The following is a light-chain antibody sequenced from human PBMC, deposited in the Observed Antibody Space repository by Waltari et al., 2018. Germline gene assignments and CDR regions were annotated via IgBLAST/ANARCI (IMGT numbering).Light chain of an antibody. V-gene: IGKV1-39*01. J-gene: IGKJ2*01. Sequence: DIQLTQSPSSLSALVGDRVTTTCRASQNIYNFLNWYQQKSGKAPRLLSFGASNLQSGVPSRFSGSGSGTDFSLTISSLQPEDFATYYCQQSYSNFRTFGQGTKVEMK. CDR3: QQSYSNFRT. CDR1: QNIYNF. CDR2: GAS.